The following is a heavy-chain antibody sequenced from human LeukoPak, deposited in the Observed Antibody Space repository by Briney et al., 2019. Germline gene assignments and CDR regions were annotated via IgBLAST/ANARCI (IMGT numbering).Heavy chain of an antibody. Sequence: PGGSLRLSCAASGFTFSSYAMSWVRQAPGKGLEWVSAISGRGGSTYYADSVKGRFTISRDNSKNTLYLQMNSLRAEDTAVYYCARARYCSGASCYWDFDSWGQGTLVTVSS. CDR1: GFTFSSYA. D-gene: IGHD2-15*01. J-gene: IGHJ4*02. V-gene: IGHV3-23*01. CDR2: ISGRGGST. CDR3: ARARYCSGASCYWDFDS.